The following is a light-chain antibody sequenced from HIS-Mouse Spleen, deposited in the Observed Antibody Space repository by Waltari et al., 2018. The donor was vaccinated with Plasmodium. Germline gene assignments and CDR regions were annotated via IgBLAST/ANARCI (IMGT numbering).Light chain of an antibody. CDR3: SSYTSSSSVV. CDR2: DVS. V-gene: IGLV2-14*03. Sequence: QSALTQPAPVSGPPGQSIPTPATGTRGDAGGYKYVSWYHQHPGKAPKPMIYDVSQRPSGVSNRFAGSQSGNTASLTISGLQAEDEADHYCSSYTSSSSVVFGGGTKLTVL. J-gene: IGLJ2*01. CDR1: RGDAGGYKY.